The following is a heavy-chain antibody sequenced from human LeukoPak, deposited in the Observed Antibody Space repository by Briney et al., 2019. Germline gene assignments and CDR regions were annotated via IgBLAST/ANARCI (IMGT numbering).Heavy chain of an antibody. Sequence: TGGSLRLSCAASGFAFSSCGMHWVRQAPGKGLEWVAFISFDGSNKYSADSVKGRFTISRDNFKNTPFLQMNTLRAEDTAIYYCVKSVSTGLGVIDFWGQGTLVTVSS. CDR2: ISFDGSNK. V-gene: IGHV3-30*18. J-gene: IGHJ4*02. CDR1: GFAFSSCG. D-gene: IGHD3-9*01. CDR3: VKSVSTGLGVIDF.